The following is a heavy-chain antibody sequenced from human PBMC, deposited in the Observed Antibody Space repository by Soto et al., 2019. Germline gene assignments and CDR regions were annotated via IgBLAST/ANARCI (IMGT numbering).Heavy chain of an antibody. CDR1: GFTVSSNY. J-gene: IGHJ6*02. CDR2: IYSGGST. Sequence: GSLRLSCAASGFTVSSNYMSWVRQAPGKGLEWVSVIYSGGSTYYAGSVKGRFTISRDNSKNTLYLQMNSLRAEDTAVYYCARDQVVVVQAAYYYYGMDVWGQGPTVTVSS. D-gene: IGHD2-2*01. V-gene: IGHV3-53*01. CDR3: ARDQVVVVQAAYYYYGMDV.